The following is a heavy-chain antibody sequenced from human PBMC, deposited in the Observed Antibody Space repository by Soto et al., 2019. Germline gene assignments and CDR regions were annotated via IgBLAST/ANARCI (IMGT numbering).Heavy chain of an antibody. Sequence: TGESLKISCKGSGYSFTSYWIGWVRQMPGKGLEWMGIIYPGDSDTRYSPSFQGQVTISADKSISTAYLQWSSLKASDTAMYYCARHPTLRPITMVRGVSNWFDPWGQGTLVTVSS. CDR2: IYPGDSDT. J-gene: IGHJ5*02. CDR3: ARHPTLRPITMVRGVSNWFDP. D-gene: IGHD3-10*01. V-gene: IGHV5-51*01. CDR1: GYSFTSYW.